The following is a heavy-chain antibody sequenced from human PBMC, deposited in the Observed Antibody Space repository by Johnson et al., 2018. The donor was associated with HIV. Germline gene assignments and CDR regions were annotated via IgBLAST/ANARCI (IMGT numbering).Heavy chain of an antibody. J-gene: IGHJ3*02. CDR1: GFTFINAW. CDR2: ISWNSGSI. D-gene: IGHD5-24*01. CDR3: ARRRRDGDAFDI. Sequence: VQLVESGGGVVRPGGSLRLSCAASGFTFINAWMSWVRQAPGKGLEWVSGISWNSGSIGYADSVKGRFTISRDNAKNSLYLQMNSLRAEDTAVYYCARRRRDGDAFDIWGQGTMVTVSS. V-gene: IGHV3-20*04.